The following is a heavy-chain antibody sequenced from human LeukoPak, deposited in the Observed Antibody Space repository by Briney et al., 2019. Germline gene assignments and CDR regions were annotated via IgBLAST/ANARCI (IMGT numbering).Heavy chain of an antibody. Sequence: GGSLRLSCAASGFTVSSNYMSWVRQAPGKGLEWVSVIYSGGSTYYADSVKGRFTISRDNSKNTLYLQMNSLRAGDTAVYYCAREAVTTDFDYWGQGTLVTVSS. J-gene: IGHJ4*02. D-gene: IGHD4-17*01. V-gene: IGHV3-66*01. CDR3: AREAVTTDFDY. CDR2: IYSGGST. CDR1: GFTVSSNY.